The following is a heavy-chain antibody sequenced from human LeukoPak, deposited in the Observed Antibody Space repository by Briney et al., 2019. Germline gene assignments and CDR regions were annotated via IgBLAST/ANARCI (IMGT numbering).Heavy chain of an antibody. V-gene: IGHV5-51*01. D-gene: IGHD3-3*01. Sequence: GESLKISCKGSGYSFTSYWIGWVRQMPGKGLEWMGIIYPGDSDTRYSPSFQGQVTISADKSISTAYLQWSSLKASDTAIYYCARQVGPTDFWSGYPTADFDYWGQGTLVTVSS. CDR1: GYSFTSYW. CDR3: ARQVGPTDFWSGYPTADFDY. J-gene: IGHJ4*02. CDR2: IYPGDSDT.